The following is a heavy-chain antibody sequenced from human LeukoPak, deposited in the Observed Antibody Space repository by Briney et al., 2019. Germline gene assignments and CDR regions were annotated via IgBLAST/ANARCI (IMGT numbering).Heavy chain of an antibody. D-gene: IGHD1-26*01. V-gene: IGHV2-5*01. CDR1: GFSLSTSGVG. CDR2: IYWNDDK. Sequence: ESGPTLVKPTQTLTLTCTFSGFSLSTSGVGVGWIRQPPGKALEWLALIYWNDDKRYSPSLKSRLTITKDTSKNQVVLTMTNMDPVDTATYYCALDQTGGRGHAFDIWGQGTMVTVSS. CDR3: ALDQTGGRGHAFDI. J-gene: IGHJ3*02.